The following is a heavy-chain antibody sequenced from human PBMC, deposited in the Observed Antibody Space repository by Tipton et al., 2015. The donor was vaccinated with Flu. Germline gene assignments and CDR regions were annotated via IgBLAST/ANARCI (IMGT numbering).Heavy chain of an antibody. Sequence: TLSLTCSVSGVSVSSGCYYWSWIRQPAGKGLEWIGRIYTSGSTDYNPSLKNRVTISVDTSKNQFSLKLSSVTAADTAVYYCARDQSAVAGLDYWGQGTLVTVSS. J-gene: IGHJ4*02. CDR3: ARDQSAVAGLDY. V-gene: IGHV4-61*02. CDR2: IYTSGST. CDR1: GVSVSSGCYY. D-gene: IGHD6-19*01.